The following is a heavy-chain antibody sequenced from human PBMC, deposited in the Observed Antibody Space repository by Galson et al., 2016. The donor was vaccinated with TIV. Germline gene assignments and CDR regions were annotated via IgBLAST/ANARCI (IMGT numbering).Heavy chain of an antibody. CDR3: ARLEGYDDSDSDY. CDR1: GYNFDTYW. V-gene: IGHV5-51*01. CDR2: IYPGDSDT. J-gene: IGHJ4*02. D-gene: IGHD3-22*01. Sequence: GAEVNKPGESLKISCKSSGYNFDTYWIVWVRQMPGKGLEWMGVIYPGDSDTRYSPSFQGQVTISADKSSSTAHLQWSSLKASDTAMYYCARLEGYDDSDSDYWGQGTLVTVSS.